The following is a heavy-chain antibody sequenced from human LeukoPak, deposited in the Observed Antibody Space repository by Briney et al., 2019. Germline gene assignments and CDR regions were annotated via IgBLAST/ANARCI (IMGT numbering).Heavy chain of an antibody. CDR2: IKRDGSEK. CDR1: GFTFSSYW. CDR3: AREDYGDHVPFDY. Sequence: GGSLRLSCAASGFTFSSYWMSWVRQAPGKGLEWVANIKRDGSEKYYVDSVKGRFTISRDNAKNSLYLQMNSLRAEDTAVYYCAREDYGDHVPFDYWGQGTLVTVSS. D-gene: IGHD4-17*01. V-gene: IGHV3-7*01. J-gene: IGHJ4*02.